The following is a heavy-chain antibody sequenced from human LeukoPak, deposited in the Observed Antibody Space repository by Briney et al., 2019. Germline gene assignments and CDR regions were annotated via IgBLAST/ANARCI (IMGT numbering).Heavy chain of an antibody. CDR2: IRYDGSNK. D-gene: IGHD3-16*02. CDR3: RFGGLIAPDY. J-gene: IGHJ4*02. V-gene: IGHV3-30*02. Sequence: GRSLRLSCAASGFTFSSYGMHWVRQAPGKGLEWVAFIRYDGSNKYYADSVKGRFTISRDNSKNTLYLQMNSLRAEDTAVYYCRFGGLIAPDYWGQGTLVTVSS. CDR1: GFTFSSYG.